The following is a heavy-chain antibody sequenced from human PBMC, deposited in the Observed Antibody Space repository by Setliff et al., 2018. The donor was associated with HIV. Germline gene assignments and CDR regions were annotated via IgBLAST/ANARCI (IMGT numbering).Heavy chain of an antibody. D-gene: IGHD3-16*02. Sequence: GGSLRLSCAASGLSFSDAWMKWVRQAQGKGLEWVGRIKSKINGGTTDHAAPLKGRFTISRDDSKNTLYLQMNSLKTEDTAVYYCAYYRDSTVHQDYWGQGTLVTVSS. J-gene: IGHJ4*02. CDR1: GLSFSDAW. CDR3: AYYRDSTVHQDY. CDR2: IKSKINGGTT. V-gene: IGHV3-15*07.